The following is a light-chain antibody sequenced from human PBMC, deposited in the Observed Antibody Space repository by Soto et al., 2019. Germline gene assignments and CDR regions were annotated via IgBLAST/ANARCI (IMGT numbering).Light chain of an antibody. V-gene: IGKV3-11*01. CDR1: QSVSSY. CDR3: QQRSSWPPIT. CDR2: DAS. Sequence: EIVLTQSPATLSLSPGERATLSCRASQSVSSYLACYQQKPGQPPRLLIYDASNSATGIPARFSSSSSWTDFSLTISSLLPEDVSADYCQQRSSWPPITFGQGTRLEIK. J-gene: IGKJ5*01.